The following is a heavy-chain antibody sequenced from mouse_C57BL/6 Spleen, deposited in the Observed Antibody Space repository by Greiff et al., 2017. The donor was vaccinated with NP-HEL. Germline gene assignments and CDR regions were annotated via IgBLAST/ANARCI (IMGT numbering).Heavy chain of an antibody. CDR2: IDPSDSET. D-gene: IGHD2-5*01. V-gene: IGHV1-52*01. CDR3: ARHDSNYSYYFDY. CDR1: GYTFTSYW. J-gene: IGHJ2*01. Sequence: QVQLQQPGAELVRPGSSVKLSCKASGYTFTSYWMHWVKQRPIQGLEWIGNIDPSDSETHYNQKFKDKATLTVDKSSSTSYMQLSSLTSEDSAVYYCARHDSNYSYYFDYWGQGTTLTVSS.